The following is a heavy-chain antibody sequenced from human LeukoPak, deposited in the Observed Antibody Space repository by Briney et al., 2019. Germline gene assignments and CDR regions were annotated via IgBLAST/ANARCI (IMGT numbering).Heavy chain of an antibody. V-gene: IGHV4-59*01. D-gene: IGHD3-3*01. Sequence: PETLSLTCTVSGGSISSYYWSWIRQPPGKGLEWIGYIYYSGSTKYKPSLKSRVTISVDTSKNQFSLKLSSVTAADTAVYYCARGRFLDAFDIWGQGTMVTVSS. CDR1: GGSISSYY. CDR2: IYYSGST. CDR3: ARGRFLDAFDI. J-gene: IGHJ3*02.